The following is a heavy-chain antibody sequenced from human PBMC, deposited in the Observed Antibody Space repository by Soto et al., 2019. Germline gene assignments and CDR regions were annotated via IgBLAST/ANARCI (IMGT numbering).Heavy chain of an antibody. Sequence: GGSLRLSCAASGFTFSSYWMSWVRQAPGKGLEWVANIKQDGSEKYYVDSVKGRFTISRDNAKNSLYLQMNSLRAEDTAVYYCARDVAGYSGYDYYYYGMDVWGQGTTVTVSS. J-gene: IGHJ6*02. CDR1: GFTFSSYW. D-gene: IGHD5-12*01. CDR3: ARDVAGYSGYDYYYYGMDV. CDR2: IKQDGSEK. V-gene: IGHV3-7*05.